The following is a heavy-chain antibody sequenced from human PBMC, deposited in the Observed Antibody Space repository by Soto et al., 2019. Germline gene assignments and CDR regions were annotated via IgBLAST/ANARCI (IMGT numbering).Heavy chain of an antibody. Sequence: ASVKVSFKASGYTFTSYAMHWVRQAPGQRLEWMGWINAGNGNTKYSQKFQGRVTITRDTSASTAYMELSSLRSEDTAVYYCARASYYDYVWGSYPLDYWGQGTLVTVSS. J-gene: IGHJ4*02. CDR1: GYTFTSYA. CDR2: INAGNGNT. CDR3: ARASYYDYVWGSYPLDY. V-gene: IGHV1-3*01. D-gene: IGHD3-16*02.